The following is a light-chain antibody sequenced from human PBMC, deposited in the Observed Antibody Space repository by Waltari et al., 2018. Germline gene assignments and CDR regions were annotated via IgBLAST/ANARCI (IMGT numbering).Light chain of an antibody. CDR2: NNT. V-gene: IGLV1-44*01. CDR3: AAWDGSLNGVL. J-gene: IGLJ2*01. CDR1: TSNIGSNV. Sequence: QSVLTQPPSTSGTPGQTVTISCSGGTSNIGSNVLVWSQQFPGTSPKLPMYNNTRRPSGCPARFSGSKSRTSASLAISGLQSEDEAEYDCAAWDGSLNGVLIGGGTRLTVL.